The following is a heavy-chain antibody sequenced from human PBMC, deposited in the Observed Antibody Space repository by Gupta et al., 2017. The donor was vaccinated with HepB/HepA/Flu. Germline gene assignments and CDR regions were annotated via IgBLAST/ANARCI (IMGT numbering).Heavy chain of an antibody. D-gene: IGHD3-10*01. CDR1: GYIFSLYY. V-gene: IGHV1-8*01. Sequence: QVQLVQSGAEVKKPGASVRVSCKASGYIFSLYYIKWVRQATGQGLELVGWINPVSGKTGYGQKFQGRATVTTTNSMETAYLELNTLTSDDTAVYCCASGDFGSGTYQFDYWGQGSLVTVSS. CDR2: INPVSGKT. CDR3: ASGDFGSGTYQFDY. J-gene: IGHJ4*02.